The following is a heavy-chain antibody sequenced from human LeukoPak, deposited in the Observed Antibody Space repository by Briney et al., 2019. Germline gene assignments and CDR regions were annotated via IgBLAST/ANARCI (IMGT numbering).Heavy chain of an antibody. CDR2: ISSSGTI. D-gene: IGHD2-21*01. V-gene: IGHV3-48*04. J-gene: IGHJ4*02. CDR3: ARPAYCGGNCYYFPDY. CDR1: GFTFSSYG. Sequence: GGSLRLSCAASGFTFSSYGMHWVRQAPGKGLEWVSHISSSGTIYYADSVKGRATISRDNAKNSLYLQMNSLRAEDTAVYYCARPAYCGGNCYYFPDYWGQGTLVTVSS.